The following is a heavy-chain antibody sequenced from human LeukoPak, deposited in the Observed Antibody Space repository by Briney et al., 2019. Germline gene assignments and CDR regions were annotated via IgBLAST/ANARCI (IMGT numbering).Heavy chain of an antibody. Sequence: SETLSLTCSVSGGSLSDHYWSWIRQPAGKTLEWIGRIYPSGGTNYNPSLKSRVTMSLDTSRNQFSLKLSSVTAADTAVYYCARARGGSGLYYFDYWGQGALVTVSS. V-gene: IGHV4-4*07. CDR2: IYPSGGT. CDR3: ARARGGSGLYYFDY. CDR1: GGSLSDHY. J-gene: IGHJ4*02. D-gene: IGHD3-10*01.